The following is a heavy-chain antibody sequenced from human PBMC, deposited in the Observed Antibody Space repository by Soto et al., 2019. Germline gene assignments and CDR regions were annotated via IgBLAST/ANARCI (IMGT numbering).Heavy chain of an antibody. Sequence: QVQLVQAGAEVKKPGASVKVSCKASGYTFTSYGISWVRQDPGQGLEWMGWSSAYNGNRNYAQKPQGRVTMTTDTATSTAYMELRRLRADDAAMYFCASDIPYFYDRSCYYVTFDLWGRGTLVTVSS. J-gene: IGHJ2*01. D-gene: IGHD3-22*01. V-gene: IGHV1-18*01. CDR3: ASDIPYFYDRSCYYVTFDL. CDR2: SSAYNGNR. CDR1: GYTFTSYG.